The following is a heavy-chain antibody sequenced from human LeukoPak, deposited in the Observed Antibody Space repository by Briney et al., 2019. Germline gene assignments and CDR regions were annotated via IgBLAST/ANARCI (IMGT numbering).Heavy chain of an antibody. V-gene: IGHV3-23*01. CDR3: AKVTGEGYCSSTSCPGGAFDI. CDR2: ISGSGGST. CDR1: GFTFSSYA. Sequence: GGSLRLSCAASGFTFSSYAMSWVRQAPGKGLEWVSAISGSGGSTYYADSMKGRFTISRDNSKNTLYLQMNSLRAEDTAVYYCAKVTGEGYCSSTSCPGGAFDIWGQGTMVTVSS. J-gene: IGHJ3*02. D-gene: IGHD2-2*01.